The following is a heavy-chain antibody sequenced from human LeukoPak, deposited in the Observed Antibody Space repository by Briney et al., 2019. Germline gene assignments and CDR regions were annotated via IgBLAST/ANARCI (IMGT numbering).Heavy chain of an antibody. CDR1: GYSISSGYY. D-gene: IGHD6-19*01. CDR2: IYHSGST. Sequence: SETLSLTCTVSGYSISSGYYWGWIRQPPGKGLEGIGSIYHSGSTYYNPSLKSRVTISVDTSKNQFSLKLSSVTAADTAVYYCARVGSGWYTDYWGQGTLVTVSS. V-gene: IGHV4-38-2*02. CDR3: ARVGSGWYTDY. J-gene: IGHJ4*02.